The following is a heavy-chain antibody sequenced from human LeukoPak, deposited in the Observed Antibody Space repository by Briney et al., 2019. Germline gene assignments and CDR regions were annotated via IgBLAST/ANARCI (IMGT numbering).Heavy chain of an antibody. V-gene: IGHV3-7*01. D-gene: IGHD6-19*01. CDR3: ARAVAENWFDP. CDR2: IKQDGSDK. Sequence: GGSLRLSCAASGFTFSSYWMSWVCQAPGKGLEWVANIKQDGSDKYYVDSVKGRFTISRDNAKNSLYLQMNSLRAEDTAVYYCARAVAENWFDPWGQGTLVTVSS. J-gene: IGHJ5*02. CDR1: GFTFSSYW.